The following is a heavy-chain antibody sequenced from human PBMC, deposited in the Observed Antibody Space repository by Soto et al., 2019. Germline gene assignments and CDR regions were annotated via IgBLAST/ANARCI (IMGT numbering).Heavy chain of an antibody. CDR2: ISGSGGST. J-gene: IGHJ4*02. Sequence: PGGSLRLSCAASGFTFSSYAMSWVRQAPGKGLEWVSAISGSGGSTYYADSVKGRFTISRDNSKNTLYLQMNSLRAEDTAVYYCAKDQGEVVVAAGLDYWGQGTLVTVSS. V-gene: IGHV3-23*01. D-gene: IGHD2-15*01. CDR1: GFTFSSYA. CDR3: AKDQGEVVVAAGLDY.